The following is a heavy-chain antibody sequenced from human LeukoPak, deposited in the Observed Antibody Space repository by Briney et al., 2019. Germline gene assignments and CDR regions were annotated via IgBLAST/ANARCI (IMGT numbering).Heavy chain of an antibody. J-gene: IGHJ4*02. V-gene: IGHV3-21*01. CDR3: AGDGYNGEFDY. CDR2: ISSSSSYI. Sequence: PGGSLRLSCAASGFTFSSYSMNWLRQAPGKGLELVSSISSSSSYIYYADSLKGRFTISRDNAKNSLYLQMNSLRAEDTAVYYCAGDGYNGEFDYWGQGTLVTVSS. CDR1: GFTFSSYS. D-gene: IGHD5-24*01.